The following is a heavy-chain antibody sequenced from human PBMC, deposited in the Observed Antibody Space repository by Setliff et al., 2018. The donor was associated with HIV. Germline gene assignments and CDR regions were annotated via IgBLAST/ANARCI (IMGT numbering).Heavy chain of an antibody. CDR2: INPKSGGT. D-gene: IGHD2-2*01. CDR3: ARGTLQYQLPHYYYYYYMDV. V-gene: IGHV1-2*02. Sequence: ASVKVSCKASGYTFTGYSIHWVRQAPGQGLEWLGWINPKSGGTNYAQKFQGRVTMTRDTSISTAYMELRSLRSEDTAVYYCARGTLQYQLPHYYYYYYMDVWGKGTTVTVSS. J-gene: IGHJ6*03. CDR1: GYTFTGYS.